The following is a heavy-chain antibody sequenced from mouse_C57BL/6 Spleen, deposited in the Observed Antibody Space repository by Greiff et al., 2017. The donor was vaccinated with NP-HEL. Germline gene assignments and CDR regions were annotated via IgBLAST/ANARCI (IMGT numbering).Heavy chain of an antibody. CDR2: IDPSDSYT. Sequence: QVQLQQPGAELVMPGASVKLSCKASGYTFTSYWMHWVKQRPGQGLEWIGEIDPSDSYTNYNQKFKGKSTLTVDKSSSTAYMQLSSLTSEDSAVYYCARGRDGGHFDVWGTGTTVTVSS. J-gene: IGHJ1*03. V-gene: IGHV1-69*01. CDR3: ARGRDGGHFDV. CDR1: GYTFTSYW. D-gene: IGHD3-3*01.